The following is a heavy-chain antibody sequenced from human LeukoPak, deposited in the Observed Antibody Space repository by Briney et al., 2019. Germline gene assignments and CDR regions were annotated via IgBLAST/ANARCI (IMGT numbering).Heavy chain of an antibody. D-gene: IGHD4-17*01. V-gene: IGHV3-33*01. CDR2: IWYDGSNM. J-gene: IGHJ6*04. CDR3: ARGNWDGEYDTYYHYGMDV. Sequence: GRSLRLSCAASGFTFRNYGMHWVRQAPAKGLEWVALIWYDGSNMYYADSEKGRFTISRDNSENTLYLQMNRLRAEDTGVYYCARGNWDGEYDTYYHYGMDVWGKGTTVTVSS. CDR1: GFTFRNYG.